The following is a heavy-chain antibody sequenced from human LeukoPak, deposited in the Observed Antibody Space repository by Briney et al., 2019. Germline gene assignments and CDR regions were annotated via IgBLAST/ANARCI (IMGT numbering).Heavy chain of an antibody. V-gene: IGHV4-4*07. CDR1: GGSISSYY. CDR3: ARIVPISITTYGTNWFDP. J-gene: IGHJ5*02. D-gene: IGHD3-3*01. Sequence: SETLSLTCTVSGGSISSYYWAWSRQPAGKGLEWIGRIETSGTTKYSPSLKSRVSMSVETSKNQFSLKMSSVTAADTAVYYCARIVPISITTYGTNWFDPWGQGTLVTVSS. CDR2: IETSGTT.